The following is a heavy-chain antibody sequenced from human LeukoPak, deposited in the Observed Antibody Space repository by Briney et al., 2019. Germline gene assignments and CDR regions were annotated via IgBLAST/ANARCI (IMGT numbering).Heavy chain of an antibody. V-gene: IGHV3-30*04. CDR1: GFTFSSYA. CDR3: ARDHATIVIAAAFDY. D-gene: IGHD6-13*01. Sequence: GRSLRLSCAASGFTFSSYAMHWVRQAPGKGLEGGAVISYDGSNKYYADSVKGRFTISRDNSKNTLYLQMNRLRAEDTAVYYCARDHATIVIAAAFDYWGQGTLVTVSS. CDR2: ISYDGSNK. J-gene: IGHJ4*02.